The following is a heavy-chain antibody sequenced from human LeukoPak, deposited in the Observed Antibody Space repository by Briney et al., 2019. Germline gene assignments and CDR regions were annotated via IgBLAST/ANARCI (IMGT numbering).Heavy chain of an antibody. D-gene: IGHD2-15*01. CDR3: APRVVGSAPFDY. V-gene: IGHV3-73*01. CDR2: IRSTANGYAT. Sequence: GGSLRLSCAASGFTFSGSALHWVRQASGKGLEWVGRIRSTANGYATAYAASVKGRFTISRDNSKNTLYLQMNNLRAEDTAVYYCAPRVVGSAPFDYWGQGTLVTVSS. CDR1: GFTFSGSA. J-gene: IGHJ4*02.